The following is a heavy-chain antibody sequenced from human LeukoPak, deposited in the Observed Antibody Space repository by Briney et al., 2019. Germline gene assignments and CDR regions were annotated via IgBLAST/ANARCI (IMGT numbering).Heavy chain of an antibody. CDR1: GFTFSSYW. J-gene: IGHJ4*02. Sequence: GGSLRLSCAASGFTFSSYWMHWVRQAPGKGLVWVSRINSDGSSTSYADSVKGRFTISRDNAKNTLYLQMNGLRAEDTAVYYCAREGYSSGLDYWGQGTLVTVSS. CDR3: AREGYSSGLDY. CDR2: INSDGSST. V-gene: IGHV3-74*01. D-gene: IGHD6-19*01.